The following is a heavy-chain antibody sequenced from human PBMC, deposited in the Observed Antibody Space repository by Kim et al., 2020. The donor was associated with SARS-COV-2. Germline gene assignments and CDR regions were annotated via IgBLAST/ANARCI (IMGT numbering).Heavy chain of an antibody. J-gene: IGHJ6*01. D-gene: IGHD3-10*01. Sequence: SETLSLTCTVSGDSISRYYWHWIRQPPGRGLEWMGNVYYSGNSNYNPSLTSRGPISVDTSKNQFSLKMSSVTAAATAVSYYSRDRREFTGNRDYAYVMDV. CDR3: SRDRREFTGNRDYAYVMDV. CDR1: GDSISRYY. CDR2: VYYSGNS. V-gene: IGHV4-59*12.